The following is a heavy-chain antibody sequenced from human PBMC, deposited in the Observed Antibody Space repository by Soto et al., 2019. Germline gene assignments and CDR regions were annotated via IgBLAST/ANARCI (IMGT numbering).Heavy chain of an antibody. V-gene: IGHV1-69*13. CDR1: GGTVSSYA. Sequence: SVKVSCKASGGTVSSYAISWVRQAPGQGLEWMGGIIPIFGTANYAQKFQGRVTITADESTSTAYMELSSLRSEDTAVYYCARHLYCSSTSCYTPEFDYWGQGTLVTVSS. J-gene: IGHJ4*02. CDR3: ARHLYCSSTSCYTPEFDY. D-gene: IGHD2-2*02. CDR2: IIPIFGTA.